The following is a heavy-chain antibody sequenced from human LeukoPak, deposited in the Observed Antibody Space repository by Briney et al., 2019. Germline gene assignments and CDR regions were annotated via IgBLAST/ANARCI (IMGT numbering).Heavy chain of an antibody. Sequence: NPSETLSLTCTVSGGSISSYYRSWIRQPAGKGLEWIGRIYTSGSTNYNPSLKSRVTMSVDTSKNQFSLKLSSVTAADTAVYYCAREKGGNVVVVVAATPRSDYFDYWGQGTLVTVSS. CDR3: AREKGGNVVVVVAATPRSDYFDY. CDR2: IYTSGST. V-gene: IGHV4-4*07. J-gene: IGHJ4*02. D-gene: IGHD2-15*01. CDR1: GGSISSYY.